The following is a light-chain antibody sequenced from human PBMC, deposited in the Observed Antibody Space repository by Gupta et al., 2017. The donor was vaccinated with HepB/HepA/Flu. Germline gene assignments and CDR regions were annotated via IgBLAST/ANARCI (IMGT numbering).Light chain of an antibody. V-gene: IGKV3-20*01. CDR2: GTS. CDR3: QHYGLSTRCS. CDR1: QTITNNY. Sequence: EVVLTQSPGTLSLSPGERATLSCRASQTITNNYLAWYQQTPGQAPRLVIYGTSNRANGIPYRFSGSGSGTDFNLTISRLEPEDFAVYYCQHYGLSTRCSFGQGTKLEIK. J-gene: IGKJ2*04.